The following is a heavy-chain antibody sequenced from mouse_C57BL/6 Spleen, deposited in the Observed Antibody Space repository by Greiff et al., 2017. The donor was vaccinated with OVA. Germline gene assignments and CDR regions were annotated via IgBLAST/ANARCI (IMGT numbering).Heavy chain of an antibody. CDR2: IYPGDGDT. D-gene: IGHD1-1*01. V-gene: IGHV1-80*01. CDR3: ARGDYYGSSEAWFAY. Sequence: VQLQESGAELVKPGASVKISCKASGYAFSSYWMNWVKQRPGKGLEWIGQIYPGDGDTNYNGKFKGKATLTADKSSSTAYMQLSSLTYEDSAVYYCARGDYYGSSEAWFAYWGQGTLVTVSA. CDR1: GYAFSSYW. J-gene: IGHJ3*01.